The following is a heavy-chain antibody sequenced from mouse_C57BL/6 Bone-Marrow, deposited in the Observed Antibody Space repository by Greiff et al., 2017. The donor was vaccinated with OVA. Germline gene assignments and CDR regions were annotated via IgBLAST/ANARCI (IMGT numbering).Heavy chain of an antibody. CDR3: ARDGVTTVVAGNFDV. D-gene: IGHD1-1*01. CDR2: ISDGGSYT. Sequence: EVQLVESGGGLVKPGGSLKLSCAASGFTFSSYAMSWVRQTPEKRLEWVATISDGGSYTYYPDNVKGRFTISRDNAKNNLYLQMSHLKSEDTAMYYCARDGVTTVVAGNFDVWGTGTTVTVSS. CDR1: GFTFSSYA. V-gene: IGHV5-4*01. J-gene: IGHJ1*03.